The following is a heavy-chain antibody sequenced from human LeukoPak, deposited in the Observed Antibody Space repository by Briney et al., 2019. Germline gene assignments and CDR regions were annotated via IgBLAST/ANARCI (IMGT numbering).Heavy chain of an antibody. V-gene: IGHV4-39*01. CDR2: IYYSGST. Sequence: SETLSLTCGVSGGSISSSSYYWGWIRQPPGKGLEWVGIIYYSGSTYYNPSLKSRVTISVDTSKNQFSLKLSSVTAADTAVYYCARQGWSSASGYYFDYWGQGTLVTVSS. J-gene: IGHJ4*02. CDR3: ARQGWSSASGYYFDY. CDR1: GGSISSSSYY. D-gene: IGHD6-19*01.